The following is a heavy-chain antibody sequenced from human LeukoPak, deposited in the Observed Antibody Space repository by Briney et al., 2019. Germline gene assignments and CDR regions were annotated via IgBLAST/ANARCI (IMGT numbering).Heavy chain of an antibody. V-gene: IGHV3-23*01. D-gene: IGHD2-21*01. J-gene: IGHJ4*02. Sequence: GGSLRLSCAASGFTFSSYAMSWVRQAPGKGLEWVSAISGSGGSTYYADSVKGRFTISRDNSKNTLYLQMNSLRAEDTAVYYCARDLGVYCGGDCYSGDSFYWGQGTLVTVSS. CDR2: ISGSGGST. CDR1: GFTFSSYA. CDR3: ARDLGVYCGGDCYSGDSFY.